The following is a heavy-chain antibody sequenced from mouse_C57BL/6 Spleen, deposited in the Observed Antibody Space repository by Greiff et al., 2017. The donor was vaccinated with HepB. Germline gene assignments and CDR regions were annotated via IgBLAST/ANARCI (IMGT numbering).Heavy chain of an antibody. CDR2: IDPSDSYT. CDR3: ARKDFRAWFAY. J-gene: IGHJ3*01. V-gene: IGHV1-69*01. CDR1: GYTFTSYW. Sequence: VQLQQPGAELVMPGASVKLSCKASGYTFTSYWMHWVKQRPGQGLEWIGEIDPSDSYTNYNQKFKGKSTLTVDKSSSTAYMQLSSLTSEDSAVYYCARKDFRAWFAYWGQGTLVTVSA.